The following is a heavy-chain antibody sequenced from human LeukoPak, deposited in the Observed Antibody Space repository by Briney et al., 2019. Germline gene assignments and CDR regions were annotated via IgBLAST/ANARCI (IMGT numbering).Heavy chain of an antibody. CDR1: GFTFDDYG. CDR2: INWNGGNT. CDR3: VGYCRSPSCEYDY. V-gene: IGHV3-20*04. J-gene: IGHJ4*02. D-gene: IGHD2-2*01. Sequence: PGGSLRLSCAASGFTFDDYGMSWVRQAPGKGREWVSGINWNGGNTGYADSVKGRFTISRDNAKNSLYLLMNSLRAEDMALYYCVGYCRSPSCEYDYWGQGTLVTVSS.